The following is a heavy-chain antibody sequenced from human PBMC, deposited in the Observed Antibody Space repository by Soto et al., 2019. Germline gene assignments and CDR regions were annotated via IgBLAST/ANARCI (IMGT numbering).Heavy chain of an antibody. CDR1: GGTFSSYA. Sequence: SVKVSCKASGGTFSSYAISWVRQAPGQGLEWMGGIIPIFGTANYAQKFQGRVTITADESTSTAYMELSSLRSEDTAVYHCARERGIVLVPADYGMDVWGQGTTVTVSS. D-gene: IGHD2-2*01. CDR3: ARERGIVLVPADYGMDV. J-gene: IGHJ6*02. CDR2: IIPIFGTA. V-gene: IGHV1-69*13.